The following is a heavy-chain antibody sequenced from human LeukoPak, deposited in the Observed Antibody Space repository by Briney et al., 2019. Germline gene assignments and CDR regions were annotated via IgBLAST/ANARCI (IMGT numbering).Heavy chain of an antibody. CDR1: GGTFSSYA. D-gene: IGHD5-24*01. Sequence: SVKVSCKASGGTFSSYAISWVRQAPGQGLEWMGRIIPIFGIANYAQKFQGRVTITADKSTSTAYMELSSLRSEDTAVYYCARVQGGDGYNPELYYYGMDVWGHGTTVTVSS. J-gene: IGHJ6*02. CDR3: ARVQGGDGYNPELYYYGMDV. CDR2: IIPIFGIA. V-gene: IGHV1-69*04.